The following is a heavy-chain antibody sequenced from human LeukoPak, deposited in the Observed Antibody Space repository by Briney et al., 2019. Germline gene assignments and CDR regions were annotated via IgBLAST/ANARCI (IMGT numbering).Heavy chain of an antibody. V-gene: IGHV3-53*05. J-gene: IGHJ4*02. D-gene: IGHD2-15*01. CDR3: AKVACSGGSCYLDS. CDR2: IYSGGST. CDR1: GFTVSNNY. Sequence: GGSLRLSCAASGFTVSNNYMSWVRRAPGKGLEWVSVIYSGGSTYYADSVKGRFTISRDNSKNTLYLQMNSLRAEDTALYYCAKVACSGGSCYLDSWGQGTLVTVSS.